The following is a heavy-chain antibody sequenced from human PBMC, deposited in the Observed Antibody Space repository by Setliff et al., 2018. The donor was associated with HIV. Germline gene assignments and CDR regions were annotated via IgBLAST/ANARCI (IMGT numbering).Heavy chain of an antibody. CDR3: ARDLRY. V-gene: IGHV1-2*02. CDR1: GYTFTNYA. D-gene: IGHD3-16*01. Sequence: ASVKVSCKASGYTFTNYAINWGRQGPVHGLEWMGWINVDSGGTHYAQNLQGRVTMTRDTSVRTAYMEVNRLRSDDTAVYYCARDLRYWGQGTLVTVSS. J-gene: IGHJ4*02. CDR2: INVDSGGT.